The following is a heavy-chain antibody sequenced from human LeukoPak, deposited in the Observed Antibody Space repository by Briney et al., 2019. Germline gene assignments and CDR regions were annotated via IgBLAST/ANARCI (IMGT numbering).Heavy chain of an antibody. J-gene: IGHJ4*02. V-gene: IGHV4-59*01. Sequence: SETLSLTCTVSGGSISSYYWSWIRQPPGKGLEWIGYIYYSGSTNYNPSLKSRVTISVDTSKNQFSLKLSSVTAADTAVYYCARGCSSTSCYVDYFDYWGQGTLVTVSS. CDR2: IYYSGST. D-gene: IGHD2-2*01. CDR1: GGSISSYY. CDR3: ARGCSSTSCYVDYFDY.